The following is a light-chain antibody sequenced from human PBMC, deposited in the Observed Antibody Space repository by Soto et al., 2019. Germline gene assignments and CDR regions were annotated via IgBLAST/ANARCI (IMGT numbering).Light chain of an antibody. CDR2: GNS. V-gene: IGLV1-40*01. CDR1: SSNIGAGYD. Sequence: QSVLTQPPSVSEAPGQRVTISCTGSSSNIGAGYDVHWYQQLPGTAPKLLIYGNSSRPSGVPDRFSGSKSGTSASLAITGLQAEDEADYYCQSYDSSLSGVVFGGGTQLTVL. J-gene: IGLJ2*01. CDR3: QSYDSSLSGVV.